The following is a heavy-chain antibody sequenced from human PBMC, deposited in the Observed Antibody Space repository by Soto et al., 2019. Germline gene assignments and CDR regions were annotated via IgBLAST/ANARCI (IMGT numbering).Heavy chain of an antibody. CDR1: GGSISSGGYY. CDR3: ARTRAADVHFDY. V-gene: IGHV4-31*03. CDR2: IYYSGST. J-gene: IGHJ4*02. Sequence: QVQLQESGPGLVKPSQTLSLTCTVSGGSISSGGYYWSWIRQHPGKGLEWIGYIYYSGSTYYHPSLKSRVTISVDTSKNQFSLKLSSVTDADTAVYYCARTRAADVHFDYWGQGTLVTVSS. D-gene: IGHD6-13*01.